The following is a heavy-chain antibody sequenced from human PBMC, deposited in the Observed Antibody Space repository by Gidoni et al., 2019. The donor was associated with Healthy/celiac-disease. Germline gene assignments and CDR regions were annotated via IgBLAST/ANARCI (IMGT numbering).Heavy chain of an antibody. Sequence: EVQLVESGGGLVQPGGSLRLSCAASGFTFSSDDMHWVRHATGTGLEGVSAIGTAGDTYYPGSVKGRFTISRENAKNSLYLQMNSLRAGDTAVYYCARGGEGYCSSTSCSDAFDIWGQGTMVTVSS. CDR2: IGTAGDT. D-gene: IGHD2-2*01. CDR3: ARGGEGYCSSTSCSDAFDI. V-gene: IGHV3-13*01. J-gene: IGHJ3*02. CDR1: GFTFSSDD.